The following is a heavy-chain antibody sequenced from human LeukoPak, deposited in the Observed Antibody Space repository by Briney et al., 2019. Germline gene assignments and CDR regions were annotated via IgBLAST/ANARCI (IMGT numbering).Heavy chain of an antibody. CDR1: GFTFSSYA. V-gene: IGHV3-30*04. CDR2: ISYDGSNK. Sequence: PGGSLRLSSAASGFTFSSYAMHWVRQAPGKGLEWVAVISYDGSNKYYADSVKGRFTISRDNSKNTLYLQMNSLRAEDTAVYYCARGPPFDPWGQGTLVTVSS. J-gene: IGHJ5*02. CDR3: ARGPPFDP.